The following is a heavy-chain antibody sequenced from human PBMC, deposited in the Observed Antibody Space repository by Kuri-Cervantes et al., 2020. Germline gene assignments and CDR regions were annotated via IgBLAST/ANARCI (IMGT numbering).Heavy chain of an antibody. V-gene: IGHV1-2*02. CDR2: INPKNGGT. D-gene: IGHD6-19*01. Sequence: ASVKVSCKASGYTFSDYYIHWVRQAPGQGPEWMGWINPKNGGTDYAQKFQGRVTVTRDMSINTVYMELSRLTSDDTAVYYCARDTGQWLVPLMYWGQGTLVTVSS. CDR1: GYTFSDYY. J-gene: IGHJ4*02. CDR3: ARDTGQWLVPLMY.